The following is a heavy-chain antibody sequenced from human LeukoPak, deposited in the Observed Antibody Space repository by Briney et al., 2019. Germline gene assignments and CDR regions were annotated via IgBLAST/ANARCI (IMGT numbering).Heavy chain of an antibody. Sequence: GGSLRLSCAASGFTFSSQWMHWVSQAPGKGLAWVSRINNDGSRTTYADSVKGRFTISRDNAKKTLYLQMTSLRAEDTAVYFCAREDYNDSGWYFDLWGRGTLVTVSS. J-gene: IGHJ2*01. D-gene: IGHD4-17*01. CDR1: GFTFSSQW. CDR2: INNDGSRT. V-gene: IGHV3-74*01. CDR3: AREDYNDSGWYFDL.